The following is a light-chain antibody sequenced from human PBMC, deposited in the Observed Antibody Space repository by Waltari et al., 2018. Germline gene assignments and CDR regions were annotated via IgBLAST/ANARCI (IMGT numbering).Light chain of an antibody. CDR1: SSNIGNNN. CDR3: AAWDDSVIVV. J-gene: IGLJ2*01. CDR2: NTN. V-gene: IGLV1-44*01. Sequence: QSVLTQPPSASGTPGQRVTISCSGSSSNIGNNNVTWYQQLPGTAPKLLVYNTNQRPSGVPDRFSGSKSGTSASLAISGLQSEDEAHYYCAAWDDSVIVVFGGGTKLTVL.